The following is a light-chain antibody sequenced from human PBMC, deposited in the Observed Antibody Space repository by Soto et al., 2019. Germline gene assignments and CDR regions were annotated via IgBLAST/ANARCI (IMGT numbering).Light chain of an antibody. Sequence: DIQMAESASCVYAAVRRIIKITCRASQSISSYLNWYQQKPGKAPKLLIYAASSLQSGVPSRFSGSGSGTEFTLTISSLQPEDFATYYCEHRYTTHITFAEGTRLEI. CDR3: EHRYTTHIT. CDR2: AAS. J-gene: IGKJ5*01. CDR1: QSISSY. V-gene: IGKV1-39*01.